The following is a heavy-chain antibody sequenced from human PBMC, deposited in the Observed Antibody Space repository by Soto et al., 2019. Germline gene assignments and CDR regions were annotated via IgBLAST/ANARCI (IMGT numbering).Heavy chain of an antibody. CDR3: AIVPSYLPGDY. D-gene: IGHD3-10*01. CDR2: LSAYNGDT. CDR1: GYTFTNYG. J-gene: IGHJ4*02. Sequence: GPEVKNPWASVKVSCKTSGYTFTNYGFIWVRQAHRQGLELMGWLSAYNGDTKVPQKFQGRLTLTTDTSTSTASMELRSLRSDDTAGYYLAIVPSYLPGDYWGQGTLVTVSS. V-gene: IGHV1-18*01.